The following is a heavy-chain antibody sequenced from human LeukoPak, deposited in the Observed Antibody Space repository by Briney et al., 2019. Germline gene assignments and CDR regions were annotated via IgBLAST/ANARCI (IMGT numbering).Heavy chain of an antibody. D-gene: IGHD2-2*01. Sequence: GGSLRLSCAASGFTFDDYAMHWVRQAPGKGLEWVSGISWNSGSIDYADSVKGRFTISRDNAKNSLYLQMNSLRSEDTALYYCAKVQYQLLGFAHWGQGTLVTVSS. J-gene: IGHJ4*02. CDR1: GFTFDDYA. CDR2: ISWNSGSI. V-gene: IGHV3-9*01. CDR3: AKVQYQLLGFAH.